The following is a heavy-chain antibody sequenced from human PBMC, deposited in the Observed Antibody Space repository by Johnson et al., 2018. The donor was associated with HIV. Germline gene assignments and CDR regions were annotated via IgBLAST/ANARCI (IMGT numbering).Heavy chain of an antibody. J-gene: IGHJ3*02. V-gene: IGHV3-20*04. D-gene: IGHD3-22*01. Sequence: VQLVESGGGLVRPGGSLRLSCVVSGFTFEDYGMSWVRQSPGKGLEWVSGINWDGTYTGYADSVKGRFTISRDNAKNSLYLQMNSLRAEDTAVYYCARDSYGSSGQQHDAFDIWGQGTMVTVSS. CDR3: ARDSYGSSGQQHDAFDI. CDR2: INWDGTYT. CDR1: GFTFEDYG.